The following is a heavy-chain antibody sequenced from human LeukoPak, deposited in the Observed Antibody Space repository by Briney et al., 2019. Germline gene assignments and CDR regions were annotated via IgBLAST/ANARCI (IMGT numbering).Heavy chain of an antibody. D-gene: IGHD2-15*01. V-gene: IGHV3-38-3*01. CDR3: ARYCSGGRIDY. CDR2: ISGGST. CDR1: GFTVSSNE. Sequence: PGGSLRLSCAASGFTVSSNEMSWVRQAPGKGLEWVSSISGGSTYYADSRKGRFTISRDNSKNTLHLQMNSLRAEDTAVYYLARYCSGGRIDYWGQGTLVTVSS. J-gene: IGHJ4*02.